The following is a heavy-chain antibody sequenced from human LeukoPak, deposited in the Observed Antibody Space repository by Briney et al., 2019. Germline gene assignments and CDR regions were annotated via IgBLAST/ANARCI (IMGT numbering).Heavy chain of an antibody. CDR3: AKDNSGVVKGPYFDY. CDR1: GFTFSSYS. Sequence: GGSLRLSCAASGFTFSSYSMNWVRQAPGKGLEWVSSISSSSSYIYYADSVKGRFTISRDNAKNTLYLQMNSLRAEDTAVYYCAKDNSGVVKGPYFDYWGQGTLVTVSS. J-gene: IGHJ4*02. V-gene: IGHV3-21*04. D-gene: IGHD3-3*01. CDR2: ISSSSSYI.